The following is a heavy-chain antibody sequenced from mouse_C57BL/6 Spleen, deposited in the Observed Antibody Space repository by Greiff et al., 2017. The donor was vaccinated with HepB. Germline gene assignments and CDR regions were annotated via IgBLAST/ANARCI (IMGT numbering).Heavy chain of an antibody. CDR2: INDDGSRT. J-gene: IGHJ1*03. CDR1: GFTFSDYY. D-gene: IGHD1-1*01. V-gene: IGHV5-16*01. CDR3: ARGGLLNWYFDD. Sequence: EVQLVESEGGLVQPGSSMKLSCTASGFTFSDYYMAWVGQVPEKGLEWVANINDDGSRTYYLDSLKSRIIISRDNAKNILYLQMSSLKSEDTATYYWARGGLLNWYFDDWGTGTTVTVSS.